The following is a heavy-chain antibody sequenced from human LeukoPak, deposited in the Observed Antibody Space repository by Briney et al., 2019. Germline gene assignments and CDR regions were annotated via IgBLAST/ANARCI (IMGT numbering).Heavy chain of an antibody. V-gene: IGHV3-7*01. Sequence: PGGSLRLSCAASGFTFSSYWMSWIRQAPGKGLEGVANIKQDGSEKYYVDSVKGRFTISRDNAKNSLYLQMNSLRAEDTAVYYCARLWFGELFPLDYWGQGTLVTVSS. CDR2: IKQDGSEK. D-gene: IGHD3-10*01. CDR3: ARLWFGELFPLDY. CDR1: GFTFSSYW. J-gene: IGHJ4*02.